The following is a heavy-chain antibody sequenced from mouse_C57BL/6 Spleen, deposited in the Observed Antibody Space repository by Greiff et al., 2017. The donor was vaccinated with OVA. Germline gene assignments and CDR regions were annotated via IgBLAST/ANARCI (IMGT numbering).Heavy chain of an antibody. CDR1: GFSLTSYG. J-gene: IGHJ4*01. CDR3: AKKGDEDYYAMDY. D-gene: IGHD3-3*01. CDR2: IWRGGST. V-gene: IGHV2-5*01. Sequence: VKLMESGPGLVQPSQSLSITCTVSGFSLTSYGVHWVRQSPGKGLEWLGVIWRGGSTDYNAAFMSRLSITKDNSKSQVFFKMNSLQADDTAIYYCAKKGDEDYYAMDYWGQGTSVTVSS.